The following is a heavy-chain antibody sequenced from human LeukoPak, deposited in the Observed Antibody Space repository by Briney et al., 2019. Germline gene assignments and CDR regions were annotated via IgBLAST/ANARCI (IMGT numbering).Heavy chain of an antibody. J-gene: IGHJ5*02. CDR2: IYYSGST. V-gene: IGHV4-39*01. CDR3: AGLWFGELLYNWFDP. D-gene: IGHD3-10*01. Sequence: SETLSLTCTVSGGSISSSSYYWGWIRQPPGKGLEWIGSIYYSGSTHYNPSLKSRVTISVDTSKNQFSLKLSSVTAADTAVYYCAGLWFGELLYNWFDPWGQGTLVTVSS. CDR1: GGSISSSSYY.